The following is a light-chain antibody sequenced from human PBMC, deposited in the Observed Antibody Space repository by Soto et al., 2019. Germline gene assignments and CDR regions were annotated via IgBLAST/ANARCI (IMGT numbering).Light chain of an antibody. CDR2: DAS. Sequence: EIVLTQFPATLSLFPGETATLSCRASQTVGTYLAWYQQKPGQAPRLLISDASNRATGVPTRFSGSGSGTDFTLTSSSLEPEDFAVYFCQQRNNWPRITFGQGTRLEIK. CDR3: QQRNNWPRIT. J-gene: IGKJ5*01. CDR1: QTVGTY. V-gene: IGKV3-11*01.